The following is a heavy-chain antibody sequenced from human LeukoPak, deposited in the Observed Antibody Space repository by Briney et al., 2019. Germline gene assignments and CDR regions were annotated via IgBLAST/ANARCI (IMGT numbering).Heavy chain of an antibody. CDR3: ARDALVLGIADRLGY. CDR2: INTYNGNT. Sequence: ASVKVSFKASGYTFTNYGISWVRQAPGQGLEWMGWINTYNGNTKYAQNLQGRVTMTTDTSTSTAYMELRSLRSDDTAVYFCARDALVLGIADRLGYWGQGTLVTVSS. V-gene: IGHV1-18*01. J-gene: IGHJ4*02. CDR1: GYTFTNYG. D-gene: IGHD6-13*01.